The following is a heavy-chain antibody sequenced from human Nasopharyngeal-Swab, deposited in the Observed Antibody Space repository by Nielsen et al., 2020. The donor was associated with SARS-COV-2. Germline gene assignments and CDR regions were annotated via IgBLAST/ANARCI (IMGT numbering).Heavy chain of an antibody. CDR1: GYTFTNYY. CDR2: INPGAGST. V-gene: IGHV1-46*01. J-gene: IGHJ6*03. CDR3: AREGGAHCTNGVCFPTYYVDV. D-gene: IGHD2-8*01. Sequence: ASVKVSCKPSGYTFTNYYMHWVRQAPGQGLEWMGIINPGAGSTTYAQKFQGRVTMTRDTSTSAVYMELSSLSSEDTAVYYCAREGGAHCTNGVCFPTYYVDVWGIGTTVTVSS.